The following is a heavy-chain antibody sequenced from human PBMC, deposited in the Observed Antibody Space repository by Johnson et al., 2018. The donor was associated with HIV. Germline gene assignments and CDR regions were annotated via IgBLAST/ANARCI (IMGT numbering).Heavy chain of an antibody. Sequence: QVQLVESGGGVVQPGRSLRLSCAASGFTFSSYAMHWVRQAPGKGLEWVAVISYDGSNKYYADSVKGRFTISRDNSKNTLYLQMNSLRAEDTAVYYCAREYSNLSQGAFDIWGQGTMVTVSS. CDR1: GFTFSSYA. CDR2: ISYDGSNK. V-gene: IGHV3-30*04. D-gene: IGHD6-13*01. CDR3: AREYSNLSQGAFDI. J-gene: IGHJ3*02.